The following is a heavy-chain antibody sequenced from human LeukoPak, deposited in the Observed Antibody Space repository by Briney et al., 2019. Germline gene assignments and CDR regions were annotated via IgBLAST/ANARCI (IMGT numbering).Heavy chain of an antibody. CDR2: INSDSGGT. V-gene: IGHV1-2*02. J-gene: IGHJ5*02. CDR1: GYTFTGDF. D-gene: IGHD6-6*01. Sequence: GASVKVSCKASGYTFTGDFIHWVRQAPGQGLEWMGWINSDSGGTNYARKFQGRVTMTRDTSISTAYMELSSLGSDDTAVFYCARGNIATRRGENWFDPWGQGTLVTVSS. CDR3: ARGNIATRRGENWFDP.